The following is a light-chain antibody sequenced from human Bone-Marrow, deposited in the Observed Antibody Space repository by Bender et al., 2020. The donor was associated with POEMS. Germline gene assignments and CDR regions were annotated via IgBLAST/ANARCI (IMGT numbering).Light chain of an antibody. CDR1: NIGRKS. J-gene: IGLJ3*02. V-gene: IGLV3-21*02. Sequence: SYVLTQPPSVSLAPGQTARITCGGDNIGRKSVHWYQQKPGQAPVVVIYDDSDRPSVIPERFSGSKSGTSASLAITGLQSDDEAIYFCVAWDASLNGWVFGGGTKLTVL. CDR2: DDS. CDR3: VAWDASLNGWV.